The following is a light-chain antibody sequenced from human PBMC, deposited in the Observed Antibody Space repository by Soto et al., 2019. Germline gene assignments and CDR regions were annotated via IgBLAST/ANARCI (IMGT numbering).Light chain of an antibody. V-gene: IGLV2-14*01. CDR1: RSDIGDSNF. J-gene: IGLJ1*01. CDR3: ASFRSGTILV. CDR2: EVN. Sequence: QSVLTQPASVSGSPGQSVTISCTGPRSDIGDSNFISWYQQSPGKAPRLLIYEVNSRPSGVSRRFSGSKAGNTASLTISGLLEDDEADYFCASFRSGTILVFGSGTKVTV.